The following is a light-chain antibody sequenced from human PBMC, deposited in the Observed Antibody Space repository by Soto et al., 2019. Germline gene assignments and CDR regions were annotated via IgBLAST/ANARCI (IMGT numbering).Light chain of an antibody. Sequence: LTQSPCTLSLSTGDRATLSCRARQTVSNNYLAWCQQKPGQAPKLLIYGASSRASGIPDRFSGSGSGTDFTLTISRLEPEDFAVYYCQQYGGSPRTFGEGTKADIK. CDR3: QQYGGSPRT. V-gene: IGKV3-20*01. CDR1: QTVSNNY. CDR2: GAS. J-gene: IGKJ4*02.